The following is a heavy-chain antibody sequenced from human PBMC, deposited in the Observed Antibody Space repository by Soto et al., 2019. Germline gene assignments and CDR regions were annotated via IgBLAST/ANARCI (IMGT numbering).Heavy chain of an antibody. CDR2: ISAYNGNT. CDR3: ARDPLGGGYCSGGSCYSFLYYYGMDV. Sequence: GASVKVSCKASGYTFTIYGISCVRQSPLQWLDGMGWISAYNGNTNYAQKLQGRVTMTTDTSTSTAYMELRSLRSDDTAVYYCARDPLGGGYCSGGSCYSFLYYYGMDVWGQGTTVTVSS. J-gene: IGHJ6*02. V-gene: IGHV1-18*01. CDR1: GYTFTIYG. D-gene: IGHD2-15*01.